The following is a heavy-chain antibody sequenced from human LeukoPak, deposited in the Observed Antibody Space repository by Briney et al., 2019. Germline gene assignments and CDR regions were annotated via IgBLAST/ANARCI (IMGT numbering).Heavy chain of an antibody. CDR1: GFTFSNYW. CDR2: IMSGGTGI. J-gene: IGHJ4*02. Sequence: PGGSLRLSCTTSGFTFSNYWMYWVRQAPGKGLMWVSRIMSGGTGITYTDSVEGRFTISRDNAKNTLYLQMNSLRDEDTAVYYCVRGQTIDYWGQGTLVTVSS. CDR3: VRGQTIDY. D-gene: IGHD4-17*01. V-gene: IGHV3-74*01.